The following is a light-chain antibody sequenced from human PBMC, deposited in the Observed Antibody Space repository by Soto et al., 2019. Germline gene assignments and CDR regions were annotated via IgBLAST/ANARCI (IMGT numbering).Light chain of an antibody. CDR3: QQVNSRPYT. Sequence: DIQLTQSPSFLSASVGDRVTITCRVSQAISSYLVWYQQKPGRAPKLLVYGATILQSGVPSRFSGSGSRTEFTLTISGLLPEDFATYYCQQVNSRPYTFGQGT. J-gene: IGKJ2*01. V-gene: IGKV1-9*01. CDR1: QAISSY. CDR2: GAT.